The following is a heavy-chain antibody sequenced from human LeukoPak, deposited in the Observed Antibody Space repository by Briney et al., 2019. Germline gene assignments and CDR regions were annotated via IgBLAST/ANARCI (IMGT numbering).Heavy chain of an antibody. Sequence: GGSPRLSCAASGFTFSSYSMNWGRQAPGKGLEWGSAITSTSSYIYYADPVKGRFTISRDNATNSLYLQMDSLRAEDTAVYYCVRRLGGSGTWYFDYWGQGILVTVSS. CDR1: GFTFSSYS. CDR2: ITSTSSYI. D-gene: IGHD3-10*01. V-gene: IGHV3-21*01. J-gene: IGHJ4*02. CDR3: VRRLGGSGTWYFDY.